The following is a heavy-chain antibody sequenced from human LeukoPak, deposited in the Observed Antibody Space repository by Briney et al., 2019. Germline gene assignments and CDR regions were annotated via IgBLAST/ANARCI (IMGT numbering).Heavy chain of an antibody. V-gene: IGHV5-51*01. CDR3: ARLDDSSGYPGRSRYYFDY. CDR1: GYSFTSYW. Sequence: GESLKISCKGSGYSFTSYWIGWVRQMPGKGLEWMGIIYPGDSDTRYSPSFQGQVTISAGKSISTAYLQRSSLKASDTAMYYCARLDDSSGYPGRSRYYFDYWGQGTLVTVSS. J-gene: IGHJ4*02. CDR2: IYPGDSDT. D-gene: IGHD3-22*01.